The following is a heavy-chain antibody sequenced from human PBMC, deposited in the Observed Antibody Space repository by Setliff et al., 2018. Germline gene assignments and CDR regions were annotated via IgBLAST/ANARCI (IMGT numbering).Heavy chain of an antibody. CDR3: ARHPSSGSYYGGSIFYFDD. CDR1: GGSISSNY. D-gene: IGHD1-26*01. V-gene: IGHV4-4*07. CDR2: IYTSGST. Sequence: SETLSLTCTVSGGSISSNYWGWIRQPAGKGLEWIGHIYTSGSTNYNPSLKSRVTISVDTSKNQFSLKLSSVTAADTAVYYCARHPSSGSYYGGSIFYFDDWGPGTLVTVSS. J-gene: IGHJ4*02.